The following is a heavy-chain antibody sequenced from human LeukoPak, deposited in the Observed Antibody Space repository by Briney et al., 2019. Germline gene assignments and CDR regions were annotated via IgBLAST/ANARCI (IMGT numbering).Heavy chain of an antibody. CDR2: INWNGDNT. CDR3: ARGSTHYDVLTGYHYYFDY. Sequence: PGGSLRLSCAASGFTFDDYGMSWVRHAPGKGLEWGSGINWNGDNTNYAESLKGRFTISRDNAKNSLYLQMNSLRTEDTALYYCARGSTHYDVLTGYHYYFDYWGQGTLVTVSS. J-gene: IGHJ4*02. V-gene: IGHV3-20*04. CDR1: GFTFDDYG. D-gene: IGHD3-9*01.